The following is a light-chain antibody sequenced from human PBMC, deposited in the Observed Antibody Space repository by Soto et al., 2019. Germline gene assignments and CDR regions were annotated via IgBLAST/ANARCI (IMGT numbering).Light chain of an antibody. CDR3: QQYNNWLPET. V-gene: IGKV3-15*01. J-gene: IGKJ1*01. CDR2: GAS. Sequence: EIVMTQSPATLSVSPGERATLSCRASRDISSNLAWYQQRPGQAPRLLMYGASTRATDIPGRFSGSGSGTEFTLTISSLQSEDFAVYYCQQYNNWLPETFGQGTKVDIK. CDR1: RDISSN.